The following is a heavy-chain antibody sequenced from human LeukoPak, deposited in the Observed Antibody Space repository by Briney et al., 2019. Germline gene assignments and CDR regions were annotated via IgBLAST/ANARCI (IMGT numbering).Heavy chain of an antibody. J-gene: IGHJ4*02. D-gene: IGHD3-22*01. V-gene: IGHV1-2*02. CDR2: INPNTGGT. CDR1: GYSFTGYY. Sequence: ASVKVSCKASGYSFTGYYMHWVRQAPGQGLEWMGWINPNTGGTNYAQRFQGRVTMTRDTSITTAYMELTWLGSDDTAVYYCARDRGRGYNYDSGDFDFWGQGTLVTVSS. CDR3: ARDRGRGYNYDSGDFDF.